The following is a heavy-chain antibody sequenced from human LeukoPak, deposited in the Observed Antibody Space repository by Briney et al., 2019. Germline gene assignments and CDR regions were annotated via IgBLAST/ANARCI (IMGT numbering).Heavy chain of an antibody. CDR3: ARVAAAGTLGLINVNWFDP. CDR2: IYHSGST. Sequence: SETLSLTCTVSGYSISSGYYWGWIRQPPGKGLEWIGSIYHSGSTYYNPSLKSRVTISVDTPKNQFSLKLSSVTAADTAVYYCARVAAAGTLGLINVNWFDPWGQGTLVTVSS. V-gene: IGHV4-38-2*02. CDR1: GYSISSGYY. J-gene: IGHJ5*02. D-gene: IGHD6-13*01.